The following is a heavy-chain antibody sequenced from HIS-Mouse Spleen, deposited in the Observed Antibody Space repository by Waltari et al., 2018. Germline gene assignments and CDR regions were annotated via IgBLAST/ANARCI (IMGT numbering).Heavy chain of an antibody. J-gene: IGHJ6*02. CDR3: ARDSRYYDSSGYLFYYYYGMDV. V-gene: IGHV4-59*01. CDR2: IYYSGST. D-gene: IGHD3-22*01. Sequence: SWIRQPPGKGLEWIGYIYYSGSTNYNPSLKSRVTISVDTSKNQFSLKLSSVTAADTAVYYCARDSRYYDSSGYLFYYYYGMDVWGQGTTVTVSS.